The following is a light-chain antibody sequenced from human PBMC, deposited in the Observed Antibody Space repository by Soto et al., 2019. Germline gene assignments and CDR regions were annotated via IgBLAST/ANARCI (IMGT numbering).Light chain of an antibody. J-gene: IGKJ1*01. CDR3: QQSSTIPRT. Sequence: DIQMTQSPSALSASVGDRVTISCRSSQHIATYLNWYQHKPGKAPKLLVYAASTLQGGVPSRFSGSGSGTDFRLAISSLQPDDLATYYCQQSSTIPRTFGQATKV. CDR1: QHIATY. V-gene: IGKV1-39*01. CDR2: AAS.